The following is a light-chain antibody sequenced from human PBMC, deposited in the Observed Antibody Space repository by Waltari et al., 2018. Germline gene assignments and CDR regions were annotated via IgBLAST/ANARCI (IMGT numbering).Light chain of an antibody. J-gene: IGKJ5*01. V-gene: IGKV3-15*01. CDR2: DAS. CDR1: QGVSSN. Sequence: EILMTQSPATLSVSPGARATLSCRASQGVSSNLAWYQQRPGQAPRLLIYDASTRAPGVPSRFSGSGSGTEFTLTIRSLQSEDFALYYCQQYNVWPPITFGQGTRLEIK. CDR3: QQYNVWPPIT.